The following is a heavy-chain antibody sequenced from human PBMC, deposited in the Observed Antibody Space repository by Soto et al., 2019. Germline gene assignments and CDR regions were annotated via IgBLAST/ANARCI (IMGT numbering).Heavy chain of an antibody. V-gene: IGHV1-69*13. CDR2: IIPIFGTA. J-gene: IGHJ4*02. CDR3: AGGYYYDSSGYQNLPDY. Sequence: GASVKVSCKASGGTFSSYAISWVRQAPGQGLEWMGGIIPIFGTANYAQKFQGRVTITADESTSTAYMEPSSLRSEDTAVYYCAGGYYYDSSGYQNLPDYWGQGTLVTVSS. D-gene: IGHD3-22*01. CDR1: GGTFSSYA.